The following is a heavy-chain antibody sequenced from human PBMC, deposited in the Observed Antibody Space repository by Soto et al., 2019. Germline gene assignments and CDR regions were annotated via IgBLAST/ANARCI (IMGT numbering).Heavy chain of an antibody. CDR1: GFTVSNNY. D-gene: IGHD1-26*01. CDR3: AGYSHKGD. Sequence: LVESGGGLVQPGGSLRLSCAASGFTVSNNYMSWVRQAPGKGLEWVSLIYSGGSTHYADSVKCRFTISRDNSKNTLYLQMSSLRVEDTAVYYCAGYSHKGDWGQGTLVTVSS. V-gene: IGHV3-66*01. CDR2: IYSGGST. J-gene: IGHJ4*02.